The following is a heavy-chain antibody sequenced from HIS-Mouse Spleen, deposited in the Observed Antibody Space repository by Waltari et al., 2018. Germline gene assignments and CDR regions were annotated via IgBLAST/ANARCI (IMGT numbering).Heavy chain of an antibody. CDR3: AKASSGWLDY. Sequence: QVQLVESGGGVVPPGGFVSLSCAVSGFTFRSLGMPWVRRAPGKGLEWVAVISYDGSNKYYADSVKGRFTISRDNSKNTLYLQMNSLRAEDTAVYYCAKASSGWLDYWGQGTLVTVSS. D-gene: IGHD6-19*01. J-gene: IGHJ4*02. CDR2: ISYDGSNK. CDR1: GFTFRSLG. V-gene: IGHV3-30*18.